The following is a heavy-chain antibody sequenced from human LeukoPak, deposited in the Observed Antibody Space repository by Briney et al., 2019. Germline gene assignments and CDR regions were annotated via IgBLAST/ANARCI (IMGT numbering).Heavy chain of an antibody. Sequence: SQTLSLTCTFSGGSISSGGYYWSWIRQHPGKGLEWIGYIYYSGSTYYNPSLKSRVTISVDTSKNQFSLKLSSVTAADTAVYYCARGQDGYNPMIFDYWGQGTLVTVSS. CDR3: ARGQDGYNPMIFDY. D-gene: IGHD5-24*01. J-gene: IGHJ4*02. CDR2: IYYSGST. CDR1: GGSISSGGYY. V-gene: IGHV4-31*03.